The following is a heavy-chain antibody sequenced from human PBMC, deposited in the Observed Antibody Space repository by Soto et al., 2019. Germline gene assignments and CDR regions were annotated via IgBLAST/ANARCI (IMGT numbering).Heavy chain of an antibody. V-gene: IGHV3-23*01. Sequence: PGGSLRLSCAASGFTFSSYAMSWVRQAPGKGLEWVSAISGSGGSTYYADSVKGRFTISRGNSKNTLYLQMNSLRAEDTAVYYCASPFPGIAAAGTQTWGQGTLVTVSS. CDR2: ISGSGGST. CDR3: ASPFPGIAAAGTQT. J-gene: IGHJ5*02. CDR1: GFTFSSYA. D-gene: IGHD6-13*01.